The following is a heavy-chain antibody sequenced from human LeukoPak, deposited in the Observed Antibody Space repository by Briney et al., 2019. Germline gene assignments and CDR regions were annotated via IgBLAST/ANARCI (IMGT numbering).Heavy chain of an antibody. CDR3: ARAYNWNDGGYYFDY. D-gene: IGHD1-20*01. CDR2: IYHSGST. Sequence: SETLSLTCAVSGGSISSGGYSWNWIRQPPGKGLEWIGYIYHSGSTYYNPSLKSRVTISVDRSKNQFSLKLSSVTAADTAVYYCARAYNWNDGGYYFDYWGQGTLVTVSS. J-gene: IGHJ4*02. CDR1: GGSISSGGYS. V-gene: IGHV4-30-2*01.